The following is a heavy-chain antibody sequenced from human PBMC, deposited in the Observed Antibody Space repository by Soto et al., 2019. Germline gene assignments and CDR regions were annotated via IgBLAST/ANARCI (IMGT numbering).Heavy chain of an antibody. V-gene: IGHV4-59*01. CDR1: GGSLSSYY. CDR3: AXVSAGSRDTAMVSVFDY. CDR2: IYNSGST. D-gene: IGHD5-18*01. Sequence: SETLSLTCAVSGGSLSSYYWSWIRQPPGKGLEWIANIYNSGSTNYNPSLKSRVTISVDTSKNQFSLRLSSLTAADTAVYYCAXVSAGSRDTAMVSVFDYWGQGILVTVSS. J-gene: IGHJ4*02.